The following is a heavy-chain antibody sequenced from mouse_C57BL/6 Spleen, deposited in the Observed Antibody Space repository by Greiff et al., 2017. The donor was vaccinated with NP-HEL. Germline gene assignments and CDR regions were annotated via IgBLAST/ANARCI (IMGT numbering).Heavy chain of an antibody. D-gene: IGHD1-1*01. Sequence: DVKLQESGEGLVKPGGSLKLSCAASGFTFSSYAMSWVRQTPEKRLEWVAYISSGGDYIYYADTVKGRFTISRDNARNTLYLQMSSLKSEDTAMYYCTRDKDGSSYWFAYWGQGTLVTVSA. CDR2: ISSGGDYI. J-gene: IGHJ3*01. CDR3: TRDKDGSSYWFAY. CDR1: GFTFSSYA. V-gene: IGHV5-9-1*02.